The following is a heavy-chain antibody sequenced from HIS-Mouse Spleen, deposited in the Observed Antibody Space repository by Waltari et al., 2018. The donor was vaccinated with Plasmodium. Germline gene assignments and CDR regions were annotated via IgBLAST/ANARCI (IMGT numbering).Heavy chain of an antibody. CDR1: GGSISSGGYY. CDR3: ARWVGNWFDP. D-gene: IGHD1-26*01. J-gene: IGHJ5*02. CDR2: IYYSGST. V-gene: IGHV4-31*03. Sequence: QVQLQESGPGLVKPSQTLSLTCSVSGGSISSGGYYWSWIRQHPGKGLEWMGYIYYSGSTYYNPSLKSRVTISVDTSKNQFSLKVNSVTAADTAVYYCARWVGNWFDPWGQGTLVTVSS.